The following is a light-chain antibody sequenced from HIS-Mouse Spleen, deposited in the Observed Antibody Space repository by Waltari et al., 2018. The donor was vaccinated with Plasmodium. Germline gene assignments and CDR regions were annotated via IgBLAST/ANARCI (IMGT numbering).Light chain of an antibody. J-gene: IGLJ2*01. Sequence: QSALTQPASVSGCPAQSITISCTGPSSDVGGYNLVPWYQQHPGKAPQLMIYEGSKRPSGVSNRFSGSKSGNTASLTISGLQAEDEADYYCCSYAGSSTFVVFGGGTKLTVL. V-gene: IGLV2-23*03. CDR1: SSDVGGYNL. CDR2: EGS. CDR3: CSYAGSSTFVV.